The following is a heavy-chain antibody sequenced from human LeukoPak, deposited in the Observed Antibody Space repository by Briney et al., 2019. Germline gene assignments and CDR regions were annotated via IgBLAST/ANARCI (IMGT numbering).Heavy chain of an antibody. CDR1: GFTLSSYA. CDR3: ARGPVTTVTTKRHYYYYYMDV. CDR2: ISYDGSNK. D-gene: IGHD4-11*01. J-gene: IGHJ6*03. V-gene: IGHV3-30*04. Sequence: GGSLRLSCAASGFTLSSYAMHWVRQAPGKGLEWVAVISYDGSNKYYADSVKGRFTISRDNSKNTLYLQMNSLRAEDTAVYYCARGPVTTVTTKRHYYYYYMDVWGKGTTVTVSS.